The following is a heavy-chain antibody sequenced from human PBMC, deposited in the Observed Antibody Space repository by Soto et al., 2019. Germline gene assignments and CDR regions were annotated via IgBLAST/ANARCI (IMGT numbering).Heavy chain of an antibody. CDR1: GYTFTSYG. CDR3: ARDAIFGVVITPLPYNWFDP. Sequence: QVQLVQSGAEVKKPGASVKVSCKASGYTFTSYGISWVRQAPGQGLEWMGWISAYNGNTNHAQKRQGRVTMTTDTSTSTAYMELRSLRSDDTAVYYCARDAIFGVVITPLPYNWFDPWGQGTLVTVSS. CDR2: ISAYNGNT. D-gene: IGHD3-3*01. V-gene: IGHV1-18*01. J-gene: IGHJ5*02.